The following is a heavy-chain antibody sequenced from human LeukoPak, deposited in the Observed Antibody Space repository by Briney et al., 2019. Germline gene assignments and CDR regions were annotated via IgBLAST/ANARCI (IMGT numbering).Heavy chain of an antibody. J-gene: IGHJ4*02. CDR2: IYYSGST. V-gene: IGHV4-59*12. Sequence: SETLSLTCTVSDGSLSSDYWSWIRQPPGKGLEWIGYIYYSGSTNYNPSLKSRVTISVDTSKNQFSLKLSSVTAADTAVYYCARGLYFDYWGQGTLVTVSS. CDR3: ARGLYFDY. CDR1: DGSLSSDY.